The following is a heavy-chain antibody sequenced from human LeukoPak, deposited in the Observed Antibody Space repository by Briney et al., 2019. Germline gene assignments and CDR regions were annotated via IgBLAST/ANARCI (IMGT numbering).Heavy chain of an antibody. Sequence: GGSLRLSCAASGFTFTNAWMTWVRQAPGKGLEWVGRIKSKGDGETTGYTAPVKGRFTMSRDDSKATLYLQMNSLAAEDTAVYYCTTDLGLTMIRGVIVYWGQGALVTVSS. J-gene: IGHJ4*02. CDR1: GFTFTNAW. V-gene: IGHV3-15*01. CDR2: IKSKGDGETT. D-gene: IGHD3-10*01. CDR3: TTDLGLTMIRGVIVY.